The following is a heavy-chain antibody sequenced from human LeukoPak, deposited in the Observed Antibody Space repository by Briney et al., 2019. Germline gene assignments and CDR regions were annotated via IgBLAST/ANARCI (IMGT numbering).Heavy chain of an antibody. Sequence: GGSLRLSCAASGFTFSSYWMSWVRQAPGKGLEWVANIKQDGSEKYYVDSVKGRFTISRDNAKNSLYLQMNSLRAEDTAVYYCAREEYHDYVWGSYRYTSSWGQGTLVTVSS. D-gene: IGHD3-16*02. CDR3: AREEYHDYVWGSYRYTSS. CDR2: IKQDGSEK. V-gene: IGHV3-7*01. CDR1: GFTFSSYW. J-gene: IGHJ4*02.